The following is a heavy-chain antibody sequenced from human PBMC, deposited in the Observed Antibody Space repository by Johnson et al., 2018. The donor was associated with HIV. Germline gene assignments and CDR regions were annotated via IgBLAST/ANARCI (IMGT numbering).Heavy chain of an antibody. CDR2: INWNGGST. CDR3: ARDGYSSGCYGNDAFDI. Sequence: EVQLVESGGGVVRPGGSLRLSCAASGFTFDDYAMSWVRQAPGKGLAWVSGINWNGGSTGYADSVKGRFTISRDNSKNTLYLQMNSLSAEDTAVYYCARDGYSSGCYGNDAFDIWGQGTMFTVAS. CDR1: GFTFDDYA. D-gene: IGHD6-19*01. V-gene: IGHV3-20*04. J-gene: IGHJ3*02.